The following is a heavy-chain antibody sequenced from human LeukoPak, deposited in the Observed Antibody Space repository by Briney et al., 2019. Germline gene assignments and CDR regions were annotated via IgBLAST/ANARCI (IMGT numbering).Heavy chain of an antibody. J-gene: IGHJ4*02. CDR2: ISYDGSNK. Sequence: GGSLRLSCAASGFTFSSYGMHWVRQAPGKGLEWVAVISYDGSNKYYADSVKGRFTISRDNSKNTLYLQMNSLRDEDTAVYYCARGRPYRFGELGYWGQGTLVTVSS. CDR3: ARGRPYRFGELGY. CDR1: GFTFSSYG. D-gene: IGHD3-10*01. V-gene: IGHV3-30*03.